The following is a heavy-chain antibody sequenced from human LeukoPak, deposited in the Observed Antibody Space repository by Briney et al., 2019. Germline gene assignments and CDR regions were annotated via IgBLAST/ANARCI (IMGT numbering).Heavy chain of an antibody. CDR3: ARAQWLAYFDY. CDR2: IYYSGST. V-gene: IGHV4-59*01. D-gene: IGHD6-19*01. CDR1: GGSISSYY. J-gene: IGHJ4*02. Sequence: EASETLSLTCTVSGGSISSYYWSWIRQPPGKGLEWIGYIYYSGSTNYNPSLKSRVTISVDTSKNQFSLKLSSVTAADTAVYYCARAQWLAYFDYWGQGTLVTVSS.